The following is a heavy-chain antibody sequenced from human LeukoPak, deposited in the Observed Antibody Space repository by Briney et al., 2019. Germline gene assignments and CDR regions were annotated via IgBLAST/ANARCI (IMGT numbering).Heavy chain of an antibody. J-gene: IGHJ1*01. V-gene: IGHV3-30*02. CDR3: ARDSGTWFYLQD. Sequence: GGSLRLSCAASGFSFGSYGMHWVRQAPGKGLEWVAFIRYGGSHQFYADSVRGRFTISRDNPKNTLYLHMNSLRGEDTAVYFCARDSGTWFYLQDWGQGTLVTVSS. CDR2: IRYGGSHQ. CDR1: GFSFGSYG. D-gene: IGHD2/OR15-2a*01.